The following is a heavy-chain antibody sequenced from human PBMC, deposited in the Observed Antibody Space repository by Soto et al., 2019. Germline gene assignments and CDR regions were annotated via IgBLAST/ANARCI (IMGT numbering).Heavy chain of an antibody. D-gene: IGHD1-1*01. V-gene: IGHV4-34*01. Sequence: PSETLSLTCAVYGGSFSGYYWSWIRQPPGKGLEWIGEINHSGSTNYNPSLKSRVTISVDTSKNQFSLKLSSVTAADPAWYYCGRRYGRAFDFWGQGTLVTV. J-gene: IGHJ4*02. CDR1: GGSFSGYY. CDR2: INHSGST. CDR3: GRRYGRAFDF.